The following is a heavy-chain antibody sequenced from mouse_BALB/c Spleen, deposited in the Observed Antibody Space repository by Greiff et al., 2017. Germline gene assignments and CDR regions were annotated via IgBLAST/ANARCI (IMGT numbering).Heavy chain of an antibody. CDR2: IDPANGNT. CDR1: GFNIKDTY. CDR3: ARNYGHYYAMDY. D-gene: IGHD1-2*01. Sequence: EVQLQQSGAELVKPGASVKLSCTASGFNIKDTYMHWVKQRPEQGLEWIGRIDPANGNTKYDPKFQGKATITADTSSNTAYLQLSSLTSEDTAVDYCARNYGHYYAMDYWGQGTSVTVSS. J-gene: IGHJ4*01. V-gene: IGHV14-3*02.